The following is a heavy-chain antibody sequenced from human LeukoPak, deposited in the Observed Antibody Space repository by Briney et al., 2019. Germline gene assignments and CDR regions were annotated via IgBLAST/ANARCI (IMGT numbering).Heavy chain of an antibody. D-gene: IGHD3-3*01. Sequence: PSETLSLTCTVSGGSISSYYWSWIRQPPGKGLEWIGEINHSGSTNYNPSLKSRVTISVDTSKNQFSLKLSSVTAADTAVYYCARLDDFWSGYFDYWGQGTLVTVSS. CDR3: ARLDDFWSGYFDY. V-gene: IGHV4-34*01. CDR2: INHSGST. CDR1: GGSISSYY. J-gene: IGHJ4*02.